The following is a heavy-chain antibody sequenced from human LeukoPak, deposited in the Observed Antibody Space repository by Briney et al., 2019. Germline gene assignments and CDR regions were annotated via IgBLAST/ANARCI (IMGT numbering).Heavy chain of an antibody. J-gene: IGHJ4*02. Sequence: GGSLRLSCAASGFTFSSYWMSGVRQAPGKGLEWVANIKQDGSEKYYVDSVKGRFTISRDNAKNSLYLQMNSLRAEDTAVYYCARVRKRWGFGESQYYFDYWGQGTLVTVSS. CDR1: GFTFSSYW. CDR2: IKQDGSEK. CDR3: ARVRKRWGFGESQYYFDY. D-gene: IGHD3-10*01. V-gene: IGHV3-7*03.